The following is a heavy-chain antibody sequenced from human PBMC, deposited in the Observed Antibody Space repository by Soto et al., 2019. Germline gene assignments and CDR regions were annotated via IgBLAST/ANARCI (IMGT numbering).Heavy chain of an antibody. D-gene: IGHD3-16*01. Sequence: ASVKVSCKVSGYTLTELSMHWVRQAPGKGLEWMGGFDPEDGETIYAQKFQGRDTMTEDTSTDTAYMELSSLRSEDPAGYYCASGLRGGWFDPWGQESLVSVSS. CDR3: ASGLRGGWFDP. CDR1: GYTLTELS. V-gene: IGHV1-24*01. J-gene: IGHJ5*02. CDR2: FDPEDGET.